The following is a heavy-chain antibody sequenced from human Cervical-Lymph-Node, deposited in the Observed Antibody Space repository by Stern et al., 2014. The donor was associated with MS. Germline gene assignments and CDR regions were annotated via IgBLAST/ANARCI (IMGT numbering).Heavy chain of an antibody. D-gene: IGHD6-6*01. CDR1: GYRFTDHD. J-gene: IGHJ4*01. CDR2: IHPDNGNT. CDR3: ARGRIGARRIFDT. Sequence: QVQLVQSGAEVKKPGASVKVSCKASGYRFTDHDVNWVRQAPGQGLEWMGWIHPDNGNTGYAQNFQGRVTMTRNTSINTSYMELNSLRSDDTAVYFCARGRIGARRIFDTWGHGTLVTVSS. V-gene: IGHV1-8*01.